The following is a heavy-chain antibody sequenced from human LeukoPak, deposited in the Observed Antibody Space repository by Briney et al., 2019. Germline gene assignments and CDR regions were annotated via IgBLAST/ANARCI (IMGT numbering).Heavy chain of an antibody. Sequence: GASVKVSCKTSGYTFTGYYLHWVRQAPGQRPEWMGRIDPDSGGTHYGQKFQGRVTVTRDTSITTAYMELSGLTSDDTAVYYCARVPGPYTTSRFDFWGQGTLVTASS. J-gene: IGHJ4*02. CDR2: IDPDSGGT. CDR1: GYTFTGYY. D-gene: IGHD2-2*02. CDR3: ARVPGPYTTSRFDF. V-gene: IGHV1-2*02.